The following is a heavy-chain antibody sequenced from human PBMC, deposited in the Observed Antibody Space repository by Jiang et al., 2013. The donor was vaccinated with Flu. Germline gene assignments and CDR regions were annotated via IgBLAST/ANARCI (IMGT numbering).Heavy chain of an antibody. D-gene: IGHD6-6*01. CDR3: VRRRTEHSSFDP. V-gene: IGHV4-59*08. J-gene: IGHJ5*02. CDR1: GGSISSYY. CDR2: IYHSGSI. Sequence: VQLVESGPGLVKPSETLSLTCTVSGGSISSYYWSWIRQPPGRGLEWIGYIYHSGSINYNPSLKSRVTISIDTSKNQFFLKLSSVTAADTAVYYCVRRRTEHSSFDPWGQGTLVIVSS.